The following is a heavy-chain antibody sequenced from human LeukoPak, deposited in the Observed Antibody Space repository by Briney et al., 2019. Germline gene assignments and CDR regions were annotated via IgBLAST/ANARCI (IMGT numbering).Heavy chain of an antibody. CDR2: INSDGSST. V-gene: IGHV3-74*01. J-gene: IGHJ4*02. Sequence: PGGSLRLSCAASGFTFSIYWVHWVRQAPGKGLVWVSSINSDGSSTSYADSVKGRFTISRDNAKNTLYLQMNTLRAEDTAVYYCARTGDTERFDYWGQGTLVTVSS. D-gene: IGHD5-18*01. CDR1: GFTFSIYW. CDR3: ARTGDTERFDY.